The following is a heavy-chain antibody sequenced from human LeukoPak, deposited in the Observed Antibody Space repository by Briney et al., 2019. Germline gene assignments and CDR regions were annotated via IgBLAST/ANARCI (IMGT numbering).Heavy chain of an antibody. D-gene: IGHD3-16*01. CDR3: ARDMMGPYYYYMDV. CDR1: GGSISSSSYY. J-gene: IGHJ6*03. Sequence: SETLSLTCTVSGGSISSSSYYWGWIRQPPGKGLEWIGSIYYSGSTYYNPSLKSRVTISVDTSKNQFSLKLSSVTAADTAVYYYARDMMGPYYYYMDVWGKGTTVTVSS. V-gene: IGHV4-39*07. CDR2: IYYSGST.